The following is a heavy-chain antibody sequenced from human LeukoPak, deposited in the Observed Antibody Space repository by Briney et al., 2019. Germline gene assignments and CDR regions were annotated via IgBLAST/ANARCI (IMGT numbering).Heavy chain of an antibody. D-gene: IGHD1-26*01. V-gene: IGHV4-4*07. CDR2: IYPSGST. CDR3: ARENSGSYREFDY. J-gene: IGHJ4*02. Sequence: SETLSLTCTVSGGSISRYYWTWLRQPAGKGLEWIGRIYPSGSTNYNPSLKSRVTMSVDTSKNQFSLKLSSVTAADTAVYYCARENSGSYREFDYWGQGTLVTVSS. CDR1: GGSISRYY.